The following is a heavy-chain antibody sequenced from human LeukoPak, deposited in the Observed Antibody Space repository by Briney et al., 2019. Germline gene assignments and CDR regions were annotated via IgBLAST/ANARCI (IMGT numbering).Heavy chain of an antibody. CDR1: GFPFSSYS. CDR3: ARSIPYGTTWYGRSDY. CDR2: IKPDGTTK. V-gene: IGHV3-7*03. J-gene: IGHJ4*02. D-gene: IGHD6-13*01. Sequence: GGSLTLSCAASGFPFSSYSMTWVRQAPGKGLEWMANIKPDGTTKFYVDHVKGRFTISRDNAFNSQYLQMNSLRAEDTASYYCARSIPYGTTWYGRSDYWGQGTLVTVSS.